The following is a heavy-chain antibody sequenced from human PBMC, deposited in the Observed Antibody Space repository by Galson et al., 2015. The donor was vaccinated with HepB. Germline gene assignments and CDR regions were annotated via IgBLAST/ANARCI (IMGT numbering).Heavy chain of an antibody. D-gene: IGHD6-13*01. V-gene: IGHV1-18*01. CDR2: ISVYNGDT. Sequence: QSGAEVKKPGASVKVSCKASGYTFTSYGISWVRQAPGQGLEWMGWISVYNGDTKYSQNFQDRVTITRDTSANTAYMELNSLTSEDTALYYCARGAAAGPYGLDVWGHGTTVIVSS. CDR1: GYTFTSYG. J-gene: IGHJ6*02. CDR3: ARGAAAGPYGLDV.